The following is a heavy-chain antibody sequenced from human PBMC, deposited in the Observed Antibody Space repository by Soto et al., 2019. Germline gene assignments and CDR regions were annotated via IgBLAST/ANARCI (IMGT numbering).Heavy chain of an antibody. CDR3: ARERGGSI. J-gene: IGHJ6*02. V-gene: IGHV3-7*05. D-gene: IGHD2-15*01. CDR1: GFSFNDYW. Sequence: GGSLRLSCLASGFSFNDYWMTWVRQAPGKGLEWVACINQDGSGKYYVDSVKGRFTVSRDNAKKSLYLEMNSLRAEDTAVYYCARERGGSIWGQGTTVTVSS. CDR2: INQDGSGK.